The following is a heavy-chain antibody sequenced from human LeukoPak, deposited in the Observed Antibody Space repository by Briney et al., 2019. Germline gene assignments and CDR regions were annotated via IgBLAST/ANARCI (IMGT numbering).Heavy chain of an antibody. Sequence: GGSLRLSCAASGFTFSSYWMNWAREAPGKGLEGVASINHNGNVNYYVDSVKGRFTISRDNAKNSLYLQMNSLRAEDTAVYYCARENYGSGSYQYYFDYWGQGTLVTVSS. CDR3: ARENYGSGSYQYYFDY. CDR2: INHNGNVN. J-gene: IGHJ4*02. D-gene: IGHD3-10*01. CDR1: GFTFSSYW. V-gene: IGHV3-7*01.